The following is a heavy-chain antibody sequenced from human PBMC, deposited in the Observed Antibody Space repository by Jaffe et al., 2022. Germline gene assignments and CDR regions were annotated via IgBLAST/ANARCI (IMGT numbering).Heavy chain of an antibody. J-gene: IGHJ4*02. Sequence: QVQLVESGGVLVKPGGSLRLSCAASGFTFSDYYMTWIRQAPGKGLEWVSSMTTSATTTYYADSVKGRFTISRDNAKKSVYLHMNSLRAEDTAVYYCARGIWYYFDYWGQGTLVTVSS. CDR2: MTTSATTT. CDR3: ARGIWYYFDY. D-gene: IGHD6-13*01. V-gene: IGHV3-11*01. CDR1: GFTFSDYY.